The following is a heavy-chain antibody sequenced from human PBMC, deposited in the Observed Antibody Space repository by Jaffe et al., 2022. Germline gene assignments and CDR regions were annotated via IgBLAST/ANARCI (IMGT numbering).Heavy chain of an antibody. J-gene: IGHJ4*02. D-gene: IGHD4-17*01. CDR3: ARDLDYGDYARPGGFDY. CDR1: GFTFSSYE. CDR2: ISSSGSTI. Sequence: EVQLVESGGGLVQPGGSLRLSCAASGFTFSSYEMNWVRQAPGKGLEWVSYISSSGSTIYYADSVKGRFTISRDNAKNSLYLQMNSLRAEDTAVYYCARDLDYGDYARPGGFDYWGQGTLVTVSS. V-gene: IGHV3-48*03.